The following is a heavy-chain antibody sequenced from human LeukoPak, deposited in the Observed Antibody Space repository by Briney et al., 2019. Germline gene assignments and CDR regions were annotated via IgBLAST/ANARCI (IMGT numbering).Heavy chain of an antibody. Sequence: PGGSLRLSCAASGFTFSSYAVSWVRQAPGKGLEWVSAISGSGGSTYYADSVKGRFTISRDNSKNTLYLQMNSLRAEDTAVYYCANSAAPDYYYYGMDVWGQGTTVTVSS. CDR3: ANSAAPDYYYYGMDV. J-gene: IGHJ6*02. CDR1: GFTFSSYA. V-gene: IGHV3-23*01. D-gene: IGHD6-13*01. CDR2: ISGSGGST.